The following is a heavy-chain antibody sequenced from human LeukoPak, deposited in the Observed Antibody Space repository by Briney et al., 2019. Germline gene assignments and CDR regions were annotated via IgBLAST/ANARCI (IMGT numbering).Heavy chain of an antibody. CDR1: GYTFTGYY. CDR3: AFRGVIPNYFDY. V-gene: IGHV1-18*04. D-gene: IGHD3-10*01. Sequence: ASVKVSCKASGYTFTGYYMHWVRQAPGQGLEWMGRISAYNGDTNYAQKFQGRVALTADTLTRTGYMELTSLRSDDTAVYYCAFRGVIPNYFDYWGQGSLVTVSS. CDR2: ISAYNGDT. J-gene: IGHJ4*02.